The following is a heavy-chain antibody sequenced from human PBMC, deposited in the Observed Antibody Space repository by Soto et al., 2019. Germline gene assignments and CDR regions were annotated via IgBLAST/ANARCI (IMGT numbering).Heavy chain of an antibody. V-gene: IGHV4-39*01. CDR2: IYYSGRT. Sequence: QLQLQESGPGLVKPSETLSLTCTVSGGSISSSSYYWGWIRQPPGKGLEWIGSIYYSGRTYYNPSLKSRVTISVDTSKNQFSLKLSSVTAADTAVYYCARPSSGTMVRGVFAPWGQGTLVTVSS. D-gene: IGHD3-10*01. J-gene: IGHJ5*02. CDR3: ARPSSGTMVRGVFAP. CDR1: GGSISSSSYY.